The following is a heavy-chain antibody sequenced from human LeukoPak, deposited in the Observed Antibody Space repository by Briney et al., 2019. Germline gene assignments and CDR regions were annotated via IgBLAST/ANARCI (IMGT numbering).Heavy chain of an antibody. J-gene: IGHJ4*02. CDR1: GFTFSSYS. D-gene: IGHD3-10*01. V-gene: IGHV3-48*04. CDR3: VRDGNYYGST. Sequence: GGSLRLSCAASGFTFSSYSMNWVRQAPGKGLEWVSYISSSSSTIYYADSVKGRFTISRDNARNSLYLQMNSLRAEDTAVYYCVRDGNYYGSTWGQGSLVTVSS. CDR2: ISSSSSTI.